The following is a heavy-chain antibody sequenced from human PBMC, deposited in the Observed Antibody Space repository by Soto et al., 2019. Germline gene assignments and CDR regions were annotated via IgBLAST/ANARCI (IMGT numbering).Heavy chain of an antibody. J-gene: IGHJ4*02. D-gene: IGHD3-22*01. CDR3: ARDGPFGGYYDFFDY. CDR1: GFTFSSYS. CDR2: ISSSSSYI. Sequence: EVQLVESGGGLVKPGGSLRLSCAASGFTFSSYSINWVRQAPGKGLEWVSSISSSSSYIYYADSVKGRFTISRDNAKNSLYLQMNSLRAEDTAVDYCARDGPFGGYYDFFDYWGQGTLVTVSS. V-gene: IGHV3-21*01.